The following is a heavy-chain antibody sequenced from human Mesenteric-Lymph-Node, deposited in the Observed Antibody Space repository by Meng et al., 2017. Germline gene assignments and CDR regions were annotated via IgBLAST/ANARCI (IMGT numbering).Heavy chain of an antibody. D-gene: IGHD6-13*01. CDR2: ISYDGSNK. Sequence: GESLKISCAASGFTFSSYAMHWVRQAPGKGLEWVAVISYDGSNKYYADSVKGRFTISRDNSKNTLYLQMNSLRAEDTAVYYCAGEGRKSHSSSWYLGYFQHWGQGTLVTVSS. J-gene: IGHJ1*01. CDR1: GFTFSSYA. CDR3: AGEGRKSHSSSWYLGYFQH. V-gene: IGHV3-30*04.